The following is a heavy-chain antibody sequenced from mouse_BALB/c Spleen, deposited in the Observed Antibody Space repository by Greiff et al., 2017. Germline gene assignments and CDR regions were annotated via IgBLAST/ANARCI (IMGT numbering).Heavy chain of an antibody. CDR1: GFTFSSFG. V-gene: IGHV5-17*02. D-gene: IGHD2-2*01. J-gene: IGHJ3*01. Sequence: EVHLVESGGGLVQPGGSRKLSCAASGFTFSSFGMHWVRQAPEKGLEWVAYISSGSSTIYYADTVKGRFTISRDNPKNTLFLQMTSLRSEDTAMYYCARSLYGYDGAWFAYWGQGTLVTVSA. CDR2: ISSGSSTI. CDR3: ARSLYGYDGAWFAY.